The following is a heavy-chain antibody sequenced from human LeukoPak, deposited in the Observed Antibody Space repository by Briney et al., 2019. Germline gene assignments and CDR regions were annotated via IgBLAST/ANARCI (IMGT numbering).Heavy chain of an antibody. V-gene: IGHV3-20*04. Sequence: GGSLRLSCAASGFTFDDYGMSWVRQAPGKGLEWVSGINWSGGSTGYADSVKGRFTISRDNAKNSLYLQMNSLGAEDTAVYYCAREPGWGCSGSSTCYVDSWGQGTLVTVSS. D-gene: IGHD2-2*01. J-gene: IGHJ4*02. CDR1: GFTFDDYG. CDR3: AREPGWGCSGSSTCYVDS. CDR2: INWSGGST.